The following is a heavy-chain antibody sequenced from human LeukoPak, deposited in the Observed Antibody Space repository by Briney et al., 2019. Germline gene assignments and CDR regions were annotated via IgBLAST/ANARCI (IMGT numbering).Heavy chain of an antibody. CDR2: INHSGST. D-gene: IGHD6-13*01. V-gene: IGHV4-34*01. CDR1: GGSFSGYY. Sequence: SETLSLTCAVYGGSFSGYYWSWIRQPPGKGLEWIGEINHSGSTNYNPSLKSRVTISVDTSKNQFSLKLSSVTAADTAVYYCASSSSSWYRVFDYWGQGTLVTVPS. CDR3: ASSSSSWYRVFDY. J-gene: IGHJ4*02.